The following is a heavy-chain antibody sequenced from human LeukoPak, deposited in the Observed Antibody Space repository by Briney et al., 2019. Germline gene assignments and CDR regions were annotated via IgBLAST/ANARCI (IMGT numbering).Heavy chain of an antibody. J-gene: IGHJ3*02. CDR2: IIPIFGTA. D-gene: IGHD3-22*01. V-gene: IGHV1-69*13. CDR3: ARDPHYYDSSGYHAFDI. CDR1: GATFSSYA. Sequence: SVKVSCKASGATFSSYAISWVRQAPGQGLEWMGGIIPIFGTANYAQKFQGRVTITADESTSTAYMELSSLRSEDTAVYYCARDPHYYDSSGYHAFDIWGQGTMVTVSS.